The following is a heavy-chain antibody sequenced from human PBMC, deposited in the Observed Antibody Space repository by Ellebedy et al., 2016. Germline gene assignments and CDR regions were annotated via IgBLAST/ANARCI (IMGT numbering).Heavy chain of an antibody. CDR1: GYTFTGYY. CDR2: INPNSGGT. Sequence: ASVKVSCKASGYTFTGYYMHWVRQAPGQGLEWMGWINPNSGGTNYAQKFQGWVTMTRDTSISTAYMELSRLRSDDTAVYYCARDFMVTNYYYGMDVWGQGTTVTVSS. V-gene: IGHV1-2*04. D-gene: IGHD5-18*01. J-gene: IGHJ6*02. CDR3: ARDFMVTNYYYGMDV.